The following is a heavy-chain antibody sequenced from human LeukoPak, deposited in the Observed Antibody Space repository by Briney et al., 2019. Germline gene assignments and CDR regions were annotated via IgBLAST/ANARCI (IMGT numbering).Heavy chain of an antibody. J-gene: IGHJ3*02. CDR3: ASAGGDVSNAFGAFDI. CDR2: IISDGSSA. CDR1: GFTFSSYW. D-gene: IGHD2-8*01. Sequence: GGSLRLSCAASGFTFSSYWMHWVRQAPGKGLVWVSHIISDGSSATYADSVKGRFTISRDNAKNTLYLQMNSLRAEDTAVYYCASAGGDVSNAFGAFDIWGQGTMVTVSS. V-gene: IGHV3-74*01.